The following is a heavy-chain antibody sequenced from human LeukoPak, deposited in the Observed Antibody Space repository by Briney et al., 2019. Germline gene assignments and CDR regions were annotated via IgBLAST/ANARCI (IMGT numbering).Heavy chain of an antibody. D-gene: IGHD2-15*01. CDR2: ISGSGEST. CDR1: GFTFSSYA. V-gene: IGHV3-23*01. Sequence: PGGSLRLSCAASGFTFSSYAMSWVRQAPGKGLEWVSVISGSGESTYYADSVRGRFTISRDHSKNTLFLQMNSLRAEDTAVYYCAKGVVVVVVAATRLAFDIWGQGTMVTVSS. CDR3: AKGVVVVVVAATRLAFDI. J-gene: IGHJ3*02.